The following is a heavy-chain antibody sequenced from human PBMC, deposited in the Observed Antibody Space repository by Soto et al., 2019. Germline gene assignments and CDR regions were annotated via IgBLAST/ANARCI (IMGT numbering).Heavy chain of an antibody. V-gene: IGHV3-30*03. D-gene: IGHD1-26*01. Sequence: GGSLRLSCAASGFTFSRFDMHWVRQAPGKGLEWVAVISEDGNTKYYADSVKGRFTISRDKSSNTLFLQMNSLRDEDTAVYYCASNEVGATDYWGQGTLVTVSS. CDR1: GFTFSRFD. J-gene: IGHJ4*02. CDR3: ASNEVGATDY. CDR2: ISEDGNTK.